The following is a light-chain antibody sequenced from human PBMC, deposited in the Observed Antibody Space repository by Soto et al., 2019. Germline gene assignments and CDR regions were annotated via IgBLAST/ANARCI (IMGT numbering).Light chain of an antibody. CDR1: QTIYSW. Sequence: DIQMTQSPSTLSASVGDRVTLTCRASQTIYSWLAWYQQKPGKAPNLLIYKASTLESGVPSRFSGSGSGTEFTITISSLQPDDFATYYCQQYHSSPPWTFGQGTNVEIK. CDR3: QQYHSSPPWT. V-gene: IGKV1-5*03. J-gene: IGKJ1*01. CDR2: KAS.